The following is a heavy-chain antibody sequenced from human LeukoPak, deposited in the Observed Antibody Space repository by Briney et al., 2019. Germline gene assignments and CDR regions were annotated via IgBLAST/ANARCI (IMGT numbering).Heavy chain of an antibody. CDR2: INHSRST. D-gene: IGHD3-10*01. CDR1: GGSFSGYY. CDR3: ARGPYGSGSYSHY. Sequence: SETLSLTCAVYGGSFSGYYWSWIRQPPGKGLEWIGEINHSRSTNYNPSLKSRVTISVDTSKNQFSLKLSSVTAADTAVYYCARGPYGSGSYSHYWGQGTLVTVSS. V-gene: IGHV4-34*01. J-gene: IGHJ4*02.